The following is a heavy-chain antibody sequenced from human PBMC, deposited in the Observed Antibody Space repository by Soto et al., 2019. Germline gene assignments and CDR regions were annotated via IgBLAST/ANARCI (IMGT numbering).Heavy chain of an antibody. CDR2: IWYDGSNK. J-gene: IGHJ4*02. CDR3: ARGRRHIVGATTDFDY. V-gene: IGHV3-33*01. Sequence: VQLVESGGGVVQPGRSLRLSCAASGFTFSSYGMHWVRQAPGKGLEWVAVIWYDGSNKYYADSVKGRFTISRDNSKNTLYLQMNSLRAEDTAVYYCARGRRHIVGATTDFDYWGQGTLVTVSS. CDR1: GFTFSSYG. D-gene: IGHD1-26*01.